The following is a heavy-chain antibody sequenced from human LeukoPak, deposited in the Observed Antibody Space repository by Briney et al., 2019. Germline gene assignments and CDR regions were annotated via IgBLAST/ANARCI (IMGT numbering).Heavy chain of an antibody. D-gene: IGHD3-22*01. J-gene: IGHJ4*02. CDR1: GFTFGDYA. V-gene: IGHV3-49*04. CDR3: TREFDSSGYYTGFFGY. Sequence: PGVSLRLSCTASGFTFGDYAMSWVRQAPGKGREWVGFIRTKAYGGTTEYAASVKGRFTISRDDSKSIAYLQMNSLKTEDTAVYYCTREFDSSGYYTGFFGYWGQGMLVTVSS. CDR2: IRTKAYGGTT.